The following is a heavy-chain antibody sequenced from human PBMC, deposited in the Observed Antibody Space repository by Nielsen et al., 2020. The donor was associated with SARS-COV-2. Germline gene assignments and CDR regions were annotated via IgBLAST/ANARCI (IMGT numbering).Heavy chain of an antibody. CDR1: GGSIGSGGYY. D-gene: IGHD5-12*01. V-gene: IGHV4-31*03. Sequence: SDTLSLTCTVSGGSIGSGGYYWSWIRHHPGKGLEWIGYIYFSGRTCYNPSLKSRVTISVDTSKNQFPLSLRSVTAADTAVYYCARESSGYDHYNYGMDVWGQGTTVTVSS. CDR3: ARESSGYDHYNYGMDV. J-gene: IGHJ6*02. CDR2: IYFSGRT.